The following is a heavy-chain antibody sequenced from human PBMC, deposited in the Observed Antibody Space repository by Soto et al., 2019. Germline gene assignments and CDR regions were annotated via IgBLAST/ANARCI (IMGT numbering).Heavy chain of an antibody. J-gene: IGHJ4*02. V-gene: IGHV3-15*07. CDR2: IKSKTDGGTT. Sequence: GGSLRLSCAASGFTFSNAWMNWVRQAPGKGLEWVGRIKSKTDGGTTDYAAPVKGRFTISRDDSKNTLYLQMNSLKTEDTAVYYCTTYYYYDSSGYLNYFDYWGQGTLVTVSS. CDR3: TTYYYYDSSGYLNYFDY. CDR1: GFTFSNAW. D-gene: IGHD3-22*01.